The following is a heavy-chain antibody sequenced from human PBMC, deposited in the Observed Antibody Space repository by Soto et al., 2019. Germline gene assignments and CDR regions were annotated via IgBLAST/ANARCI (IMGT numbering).Heavy chain of an antibody. Sequence: GESLKISCKGSGYSFTSYWISWVRQMPGKGLEWMGRIDPSDSYTNYSPSFQGHVTISADKSISTAYLQWSSLKASDTAMYYCATVDTAMVRNEPDYWGQGTLVTVSS. CDR3: ATVDTAMVRNEPDY. CDR2: IDPSDSYT. D-gene: IGHD5-18*01. CDR1: GYSFTSYW. J-gene: IGHJ4*02. V-gene: IGHV5-10-1*01.